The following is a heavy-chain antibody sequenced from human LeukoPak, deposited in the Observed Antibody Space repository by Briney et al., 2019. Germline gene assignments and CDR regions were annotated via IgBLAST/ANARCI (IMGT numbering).Heavy chain of an antibody. CDR1: GFTFDDYA. D-gene: IGHD1-1*01. J-gene: IGHJ4*02. V-gene: IGHV3-9*01. CDR3: ASDNWNNFGY. Sequence: GRSLRLSCAASGFTFDDYAMHWVRQAPGKGLEWVSGISWNSGSIGYADSVKGRFTISRDNAKNSLYLQMNSLRAEDTALYYCASDNWNNFGYWGQGTLVTVSS. CDR2: ISWNSGSI.